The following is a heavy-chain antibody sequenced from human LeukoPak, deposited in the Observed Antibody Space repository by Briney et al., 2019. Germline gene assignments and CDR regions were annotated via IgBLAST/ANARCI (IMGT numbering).Heavy chain of an antibody. CDR1: GFTFSIYG. D-gene: IGHD3-22*01. CDR3: AKGPYSYTSGRLHPHYMDV. J-gene: IGHJ6*03. Sequence: GGSLRLSCAASGFTFSIYGMSWVRQAPGKGLEWVSAISGDDVSTYYADSVKGRFTISRDNSKNTLYLQINSLRAEDTAVYDCAKGPYSYTSGRLHPHYMDVWGKGTTITVSS. CDR2: ISGDDVST. V-gene: IGHV3-23*01.